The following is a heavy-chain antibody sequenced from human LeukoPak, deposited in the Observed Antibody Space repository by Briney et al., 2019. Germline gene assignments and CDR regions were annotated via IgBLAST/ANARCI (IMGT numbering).Heavy chain of an antibody. CDR2: IRSKANSYAT. CDR1: GFTFSGSA. Sequence: GGSLRLSCAASGFTFSGSAMHWVRQASGKGLEWVGRIRSKANSYATAYAASVKGRFTISRDDSKNTAYLQMNSLKTEDTAVYYCTTDSSILWWWRPSVAAFDIWGQGTMVTVSS. CDR3: TTDSSILWWWRPSVAAFDI. V-gene: IGHV3-73*01. J-gene: IGHJ3*02. D-gene: IGHD2-21*01.